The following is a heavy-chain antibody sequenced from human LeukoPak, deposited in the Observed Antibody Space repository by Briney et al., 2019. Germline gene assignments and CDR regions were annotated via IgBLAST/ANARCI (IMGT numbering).Heavy chain of an antibody. V-gene: IGHV3-23*01. CDR3: AKNHDSNTYHTDDAFDV. Sequence: PGVTLRLSCAASGFTFSTYAMNWVRQAPGKGLEWVSVISVSGFSTYCADSVKGRFTISRDTSKNTLYLQMNSLRAEDTAVYYCAKNHDSNTYHTDDAFDVWGQGTMVTVSS. CDR2: ISVSGFST. CDR1: GFTFSTYA. D-gene: IGHD2/OR15-2a*01. J-gene: IGHJ3*01.